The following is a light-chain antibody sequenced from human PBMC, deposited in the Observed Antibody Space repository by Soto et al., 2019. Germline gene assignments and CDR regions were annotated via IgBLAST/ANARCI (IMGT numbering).Light chain of an antibody. V-gene: IGLV3-21*02. Sequence: SSELTQPPSVSVAPGQTARITCGGTNIGSKSVHWYQQKPGQAPVLVVYDDSDRPSGIPERFSGSNSGNTATLTISRVEAGDEADYYCQVWDSSSDQHVFGTGTKLTVL. CDR2: DDS. CDR3: QVWDSSSDQHV. J-gene: IGLJ1*01. CDR1: NIGSKS.